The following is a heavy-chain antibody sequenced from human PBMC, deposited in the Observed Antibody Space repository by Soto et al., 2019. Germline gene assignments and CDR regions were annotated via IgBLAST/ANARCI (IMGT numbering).Heavy chain of an antibody. J-gene: IGHJ4*02. V-gene: IGHV3-30-3*01. CDR2: ISYDGSNK. Sequence: QVQLVESGGGVVQPGRSLRLSCAASGFTFSSYAMHWVRQAPGKGLEWVAVISYDGSNKYYADSVKGRFTISRDNSKNTLYLQMNSLSAEDTAVYYCARYYYDSSGYTYFDYWGQGTLVTVSS. CDR1: GFTFSSYA. CDR3: ARYYYDSSGYTYFDY. D-gene: IGHD3-22*01.